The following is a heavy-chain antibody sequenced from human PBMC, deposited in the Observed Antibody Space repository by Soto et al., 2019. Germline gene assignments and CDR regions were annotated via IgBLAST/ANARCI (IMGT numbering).Heavy chain of an antibody. CDR1: GGSFSGYS. D-gene: IGHD2-8*02. V-gene: IGHV4-34*01. Sequence: QVQLQQWGAGLLKPSETLSLTCAVYGGSFSGYSWTWIRQPPGTGLEWIGEINHGGSTNYNPSLKSRVTISVDTSKNQFSLKPTSVTAADTAVYYCARDKITGLFDYWGQGTLVTVSS. CDR3: ARDKITGLFDY. J-gene: IGHJ4*02. CDR2: INHGGST.